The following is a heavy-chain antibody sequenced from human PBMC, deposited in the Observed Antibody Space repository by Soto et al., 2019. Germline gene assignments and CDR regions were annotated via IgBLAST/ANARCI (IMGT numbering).Heavy chain of an antibody. J-gene: IGHJ4*02. D-gene: IGHD3-10*01. CDR2: INHSGST. V-gene: IGHV4-34*01. Sequence: SETLSLTCAVYGGSFSGYYWSWIRQPPGKGLEWIGEINHSGSTNYNPSLKSRVTISVDTSKNQFSLKLSSVTAADTAVYYCARGWFGELLRRLDYWGQGTLVTV. CDR1: GGSFSGYY. CDR3: ARGWFGELLRRLDY.